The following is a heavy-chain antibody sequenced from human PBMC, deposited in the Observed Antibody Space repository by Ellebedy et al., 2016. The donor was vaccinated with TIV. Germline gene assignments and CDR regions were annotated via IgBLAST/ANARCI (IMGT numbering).Heavy chain of an antibody. D-gene: IGHD3-3*01. CDR2: ISAYNGNT. V-gene: IGHV1-18*01. Sequence: ASVKVSXXASGYTFTSYGISWVRQAPGQGLEWMGWISAYNGNTNYAQKLQGRVTMTTDTSTSTAYMELRSLRSDDTAVYYCAREIRGLYDSPWGQGTMVTVSS. CDR3: AREIRGLYDSP. J-gene: IGHJ3*01. CDR1: GYTFTSYG.